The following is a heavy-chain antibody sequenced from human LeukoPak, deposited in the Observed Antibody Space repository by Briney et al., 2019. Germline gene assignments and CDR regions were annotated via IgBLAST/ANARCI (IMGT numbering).Heavy chain of an antibody. CDR2: IYYSGST. Sequence: SETLSLTCTVSGGSISFYYWSWIRQPPGKGLEWIGYIYYSGSTNYNPSLKSRVTISVDTSNNQFSLKLSSVTAADTAVYYCARNRDSDYGPSYWFFALWGRGTLITVSS. V-gene: IGHV4-59*08. CDR3: ARNRDSDYGPSYWFFAL. D-gene: IGHD4-17*01. J-gene: IGHJ2*01. CDR1: GGSISFYY.